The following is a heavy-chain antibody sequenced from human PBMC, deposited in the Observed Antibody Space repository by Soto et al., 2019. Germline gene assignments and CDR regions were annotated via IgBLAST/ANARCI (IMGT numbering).Heavy chain of an antibody. D-gene: IGHD3-9*01. CDR3: AKDVLYDLVTGIEYFDH. CDR2: ISGTGRVT. Sequence: EVQLLESGGGLVQPGGSLKISCAVSGFTFSSYAMSWVRQAPGKGLEWVSGISGTGRVTNYAESVKGRFTISRDNPKTTLYLEMKSLRVEDTAVYYCAKDVLYDLVTGIEYFDHWGQGTLFTVSS. CDR1: GFTFSSYA. J-gene: IGHJ1*01. V-gene: IGHV3-23*01.